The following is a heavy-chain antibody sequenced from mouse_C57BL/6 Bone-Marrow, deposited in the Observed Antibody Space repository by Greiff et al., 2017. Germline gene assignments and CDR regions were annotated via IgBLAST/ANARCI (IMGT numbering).Heavy chain of an antibody. CDR1: GYTFTSYW. CDR3: ARKGYFDV. J-gene: IGHJ1*03. Sequence: QVQLQQPGAELVRPGSSVKLSCKASGYTFTSYWMHWVKQRPIKGLEWIGNIDPSDSDTHYNQTFKDKAKLTVDKSTRTAYMQLSGLTSEDSAVYYCARKGYFDVWGTGTTVTVSS. V-gene: IGHV1-52*01. CDR2: IDPSDSDT.